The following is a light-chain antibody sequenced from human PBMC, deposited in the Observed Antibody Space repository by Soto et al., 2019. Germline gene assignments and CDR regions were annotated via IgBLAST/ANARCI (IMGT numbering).Light chain of an antibody. J-gene: IGKJ2*01. Sequence: DIQLTQSPSFLSASVGDRVTITCRASQGISPYLAWYQQKPGKAPKLLIYAASTLQSGVPSRFSGSGSGTEFTLTSSSLQPEDFATYCCLQLNSYPRSFGQGTRLEIK. V-gene: IGKV1-9*01. CDR2: AAS. CDR3: LQLNSYPRS. CDR1: QGISPY.